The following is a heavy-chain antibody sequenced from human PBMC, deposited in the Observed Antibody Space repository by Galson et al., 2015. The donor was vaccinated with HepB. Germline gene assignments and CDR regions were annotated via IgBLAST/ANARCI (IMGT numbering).Heavy chain of an antibody. D-gene: IGHD6-6*01. CDR2: ISYDGSNK. CDR3: ARDWGLIEQLVFPSGY. Sequence: SLRLSCAASGFTFSSYAMHWVRQAPGKGLEWVAVISYDGSNKYYADSVKGRFTISRDNSKDTLYLQMNSLRAEDTAVYYCARDWGLIEQLVFPSGYWGQGTLVTVSS. V-gene: IGHV3-30-3*01. CDR1: GFTFSSYA. J-gene: IGHJ4*02.